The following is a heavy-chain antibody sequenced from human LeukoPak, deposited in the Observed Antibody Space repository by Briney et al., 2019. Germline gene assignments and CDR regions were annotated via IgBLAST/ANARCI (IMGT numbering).Heavy chain of an antibody. D-gene: IGHD3-16*01. CDR3: ARPPGITNSLDY. J-gene: IGHJ4*02. CDR2: INHSGST. CDR1: GGSFSGYY. V-gene: IGHV4-34*01. Sequence: SETLSLTCAVYGGSFSGYYWSWIRQPPGKGLEWIGEINHSGSTNYNPSLKSRVTISVDTSKNQFSLKLSSVTAADTAVYYCARPPGITNSLDYWGQGTLVTVSS.